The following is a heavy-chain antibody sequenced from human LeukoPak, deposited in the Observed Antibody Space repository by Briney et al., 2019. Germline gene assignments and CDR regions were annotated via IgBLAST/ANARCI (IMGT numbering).Heavy chain of an antibody. D-gene: IGHD6-13*01. J-gene: IGHJ4*02. CDR2: MYYSGNT. V-gene: IGHV4-39*01. CDR3: ARRSMAGAGSFDY. CDR1: GGSISSSSNY. Sequence: PETLSLSRTVSGGSISSSSNYWGWIRQPPGKGLEWIGSMYYSGNTYYNPSLKSRVTISVDTSKNQFSLKVSSVTAADTAVYYCARRSMAGAGSFDYWGQGTPGTVSS.